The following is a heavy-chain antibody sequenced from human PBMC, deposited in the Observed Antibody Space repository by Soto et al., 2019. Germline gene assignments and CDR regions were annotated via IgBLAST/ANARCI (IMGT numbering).Heavy chain of an antibody. Sequence: SVKVSCKASGGTFSSYTISWVRQAPGQGLEWMGRIIPILGIASYAQKFQGRVTITADKSTSTAYMELSSLRSEDTAVYYCASVTLSTVTTSFVYYYYYMDVWGKGTTVTVSS. CDR3: ASVTLSTVTTSFVYYYYYMDV. V-gene: IGHV1-69*02. J-gene: IGHJ6*03. CDR1: GGTFSSYT. CDR2: IIPILGIA. D-gene: IGHD4-4*01.